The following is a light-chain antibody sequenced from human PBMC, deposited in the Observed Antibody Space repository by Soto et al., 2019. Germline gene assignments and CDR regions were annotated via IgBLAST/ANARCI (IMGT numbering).Light chain of an antibody. CDR3: QQRSNWPPIT. CDR2: DAS. J-gene: IGKJ5*01. V-gene: IGKV3-11*01. CDR1: QSISSY. Sequence: EIVLTQSPATLSLSPGERATLSCRASQSISSYLAWYQQKPGQAPMLLIYDASNRATGIPARFSGSGSGTDFTLTISSLEPEDCAVYYCQQRSNWPPITFGQGTRLEI.